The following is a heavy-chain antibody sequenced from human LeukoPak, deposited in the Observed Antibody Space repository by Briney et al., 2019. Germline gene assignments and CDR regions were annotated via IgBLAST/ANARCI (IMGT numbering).Heavy chain of an antibody. CDR2: IYYSGST. Sequence: KSSETLSLTCTVSGGSISSSSYYWGWIRQPPGKGLEWIESIYYSGSTYYNPSLKSRVTISVDTSKNQFSLKLSSVTAADTAVYYCARAVHRYPSWFDPWGQGTLVTVSS. J-gene: IGHJ5*02. V-gene: IGHV4-39*07. CDR3: ARAVHRYPSWFDP. CDR1: GGSISSSSYY. D-gene: IGHD1-1*01.